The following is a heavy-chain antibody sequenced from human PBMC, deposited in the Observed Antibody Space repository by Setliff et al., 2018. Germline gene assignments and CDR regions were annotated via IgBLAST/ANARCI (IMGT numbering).Heavy chain of an antibody. CDR1: GYTFTNYG. V-gene: IGHV1-18*01. D-gene: IGHD3-9*01. CDR2: INPYKGHT. J-gene: IGHJ6*02. CDR3: AKEPAISLTEAIRRSYYDSALDV. Sequence: ASVKVSCKASGYTFTNYGVAWVRQAPGQGLEWMGWINPYKGHTFYAHKFQDRLTMTTDTSTDTAFLDLRSLRSDDTAIYYCAKEPAISLTEAIRRSYYDSALDVWGQGTTVTVSS.